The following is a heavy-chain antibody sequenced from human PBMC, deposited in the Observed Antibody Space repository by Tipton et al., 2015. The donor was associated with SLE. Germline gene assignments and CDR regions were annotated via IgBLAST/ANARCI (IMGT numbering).Heavy chain of an antibody. J-gene: IGHJ4*02. Sequence: TLSLTCTVSGGSISSGDYYWSWIRQPPGKGLEWIGYIYYSGNTNYNPSLKSRVTMSVDTSKNQFSLRLSSVTAADTAMYYCARGVGADYWGQGTLVTVSS. D-gene: IGHD1-26*01. CDR3: ARGVGADY. V-gene: IGHV4-61*08. CDR2: IYYSGNT. CDR1: GGSISSGDYY.